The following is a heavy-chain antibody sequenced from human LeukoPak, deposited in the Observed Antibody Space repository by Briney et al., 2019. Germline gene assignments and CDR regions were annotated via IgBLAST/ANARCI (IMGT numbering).Heavy chain of an antibody. V-gene: IGHV1-18*01. CDR3: ERYKEWSDPPHFDY. D-gene: IGHD3-3*01. CDR2: ISAYNGNT. CDR1: GYTFTSYG. J-gene: IGHJ4*02. Sequence: GASVKVSCKASGYTFTSYGISWVRQAPGQGLEWMGWISAYNGNTNYAQKLQGRVTMTTDTSTSTAYMELRSLSSDDTAVYFCERYKEWSDPPHFDYWGQGTLVTVSS.